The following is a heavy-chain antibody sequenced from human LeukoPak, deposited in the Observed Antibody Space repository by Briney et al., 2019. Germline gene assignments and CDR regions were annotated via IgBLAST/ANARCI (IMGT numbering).Heavy chain of an antibody. CDR1: GGSFSGYY. Sequence: NASETLSLTCAVYGGSFSGYYWSWIRQPPGKGLEWIGEINHSGSTNYNPSLKSRVTISVDTSKNQFSLKLSSVTAADTAVYYCARAGRYSSSWYARGIIWFDPWGQGTLVTVSS. V-gene: IGHV4-34*01. D-gene: IGHD6-13*01. CDR2: INHSGST. CDR3: ARAGRYSSSWYARGIIWFDP. J-gene: IGHJ5*02.